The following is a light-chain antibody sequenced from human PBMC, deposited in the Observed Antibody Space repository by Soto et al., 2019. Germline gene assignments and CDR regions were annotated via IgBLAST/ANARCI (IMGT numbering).Light chain of an antibody. CDR1: NSNIGSNT. CDR3: TSWDDSLIGFYV. V-gene: IGLV1-44*01. J-gene: IGLJ1*01. CDR2: NTS. Sequence: QSVLAQPPSASGTPGQRVTISCSGSNSNIGSNTVSWYQQLPGTAPKLLIYNTSQRPSGVPDRFSGSKSGTSASLTISGLQSEDEADYYCTSWDDSLIGFYVFGTGTKV.